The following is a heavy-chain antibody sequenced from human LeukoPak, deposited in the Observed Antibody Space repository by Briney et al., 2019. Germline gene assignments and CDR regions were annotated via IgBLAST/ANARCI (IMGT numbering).Heavy chain of an antibody. J-gene: IGHJ2*01. CDR3: ARDVGYWYFDL. CDR2: ISSSTTYI. D-gene: IGHD2-15*01. V-gene: IGHV3-21*01. CDR1: EFIFSSYS. Sequence: GGSLRLSCAASEFIFSSYSMNWVRQAPGKGLEWVSSISSSTTYIYYADSVKGRFTISRDNAKNSLYLQMNSLRAEDTAVYYCARDVGYWYFDLWGRGTLVTVSS.